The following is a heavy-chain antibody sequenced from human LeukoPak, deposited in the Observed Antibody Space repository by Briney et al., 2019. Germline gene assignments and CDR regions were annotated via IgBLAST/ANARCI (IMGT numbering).Heavy chain of an antibody. Sequence: SETLSLTXTVPGGSISSYYWSWIRQPPGKGLEWIGYIYYSGSTNYNPSLKSRVTISVDTSKNQFSLKLSSVTAADTAVYYCARDAVVVPAANYYYYYYMDVWGKGTTVTVSS. CDR1: GGSISSYY. CDR3: ARDAVVVPAANYYYYYYMDV. D-gene: IGHD2-2*01. CDR2: IYYSGST. V-gene: IGHV4-59*01. J-gene: IGHJ6*03.